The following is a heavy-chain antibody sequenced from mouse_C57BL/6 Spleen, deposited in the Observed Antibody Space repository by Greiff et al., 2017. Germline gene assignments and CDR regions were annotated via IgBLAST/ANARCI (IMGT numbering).Heavy chain of an antibody. CDR2: FYPGSGSI. CDR1: GYTFTEYT. V-gene: IGHV1-62-2*01. J-gene: IGHJ1*03. D-gene: IGHD2-3*01. CDR3: ARHEDDDGYYSWYFDV. Sequence: QVHVKQSGAELVKPGASVKLSCKASGYTFTEYTIHWVKQRSGQGLEWIGWFYPGSGSIKYNEKFKDKATLTADKSSSTVYMELSRLTSEDSAVYFCARHEDDDGYYSWYFDVWGTGTTVTVSS.